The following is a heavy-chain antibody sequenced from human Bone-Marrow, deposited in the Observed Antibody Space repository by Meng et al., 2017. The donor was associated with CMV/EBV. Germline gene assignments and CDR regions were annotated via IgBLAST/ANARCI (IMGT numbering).Heavy chain of an antibody. J-gene: IGHJ6*02. D-gene: IGHD3-3*01. V-gene: IGHV1-69*05. Sequence: SVKVSCKASGDTFTSYAISWVRQAPGQGLEWMGGIIPIFGTANYAQKFQGRVTITTDESTSTDYMELSSLRSEDTAVYYCARDGHYDFWSGYYSNSDPATIYGMDVWGQGTTVT. CDR1: GDTFTSYA. CDR3: ARDGHYDFWSGYYSNSDPATIYGMDV. CDR2: IIPIFGTA.